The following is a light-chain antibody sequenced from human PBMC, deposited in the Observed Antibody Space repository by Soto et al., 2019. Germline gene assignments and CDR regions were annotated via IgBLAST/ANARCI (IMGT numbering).Light chain of an antibody. J-gene: IGKJ1*01. CDR2: WAS. CDR3: QQYYSPPPT. CDR1: QSVLYSSNNKNY. Sequence: DIVMTQSPVSLAVSLGERATINCKSSQSVLYSSNNKNYLAWYQLKPGQPPKLLIYWASTRESGVPDRFSGSGSGTDFTLTISSLQAEDVAVYYCQQYYSPPPTFGQGTKVEIK. V-gene: IGKV4-1*01.